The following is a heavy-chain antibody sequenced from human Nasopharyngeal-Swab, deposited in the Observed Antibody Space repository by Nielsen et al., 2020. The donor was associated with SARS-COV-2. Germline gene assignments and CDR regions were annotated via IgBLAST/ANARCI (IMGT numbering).Heavy chain of an antibody. CDR2: ISAYNGNT. D-gene: IGHD3-10*01. V-gene: IGHV1-18*01. CDR3: ARDRRYYGSGSYSDYYYGMDV. J-gene: IGHJ6*02. Sequence: WVRQAPGQGLEWMGWISAYNGNTNYAQKLQGRVTMTTDTSTSTAYMELRSLRSDDTAVYYCARDRRYYGSGSYSDYYYGMDVWGQGTTVTVSS.